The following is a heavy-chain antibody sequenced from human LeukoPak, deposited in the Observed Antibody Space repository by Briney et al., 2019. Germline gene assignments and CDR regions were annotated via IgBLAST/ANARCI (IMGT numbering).Heavy chain of an antibody. Sequence: SETLSLTCTVSGGSISSSSYYWGWIRQPPGKGLEWIGSIYYSGSTYYDPSLKSRVTISVDTSKNQFSLKLSSVTAADTAVYYCARDRDYDRIDAFDIWGQGTMVTVSS. V-gene: IGHV4-39*02. CDR3: ARDRDYDRIDAFDI. CDR1: GGSISSSSYY. CDR2: IYYSGST. D-gene: IGHD3-22*01. J-gene: IGHJ3*02.